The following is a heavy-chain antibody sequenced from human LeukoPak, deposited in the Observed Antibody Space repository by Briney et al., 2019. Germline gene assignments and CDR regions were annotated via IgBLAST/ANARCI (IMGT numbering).Heavy chain of an antibody. Sequence: QTGGSLRLSCAASGFTFSSYWMSWVRQAPGKGLEWVANIKQDGSEKYYVDSVKGRFTISRDNAKNSLYPQMNSLRAEDTAVYYCARDPYSGGYGDYYYYYMDLWGQGTTVTISS. CDR2: IKQDGSEK. J-gene: IGHJ6*03. V-gene: IGHV3-7*01. D-gene: IGHD1-26*01. CDR1: GFTFSSYW. CDR3: ARDPYSGGYGDYYYYYMDL.